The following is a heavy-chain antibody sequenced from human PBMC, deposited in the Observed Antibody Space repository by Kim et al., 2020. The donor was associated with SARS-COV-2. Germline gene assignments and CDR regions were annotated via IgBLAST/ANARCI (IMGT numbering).Heavy chain of an antibody. CDR3: ARVEMATITDAMDV. CDR1: GFTFSSCT. J-gene: IGHJ6*02. D-gene: IGHD5-12*01. CDR2: ISSTSSYI. V-gene: IGHV3-21*04. Sequence: GGSLRLSCAASGFTFSSCTMNWVRQAPGKGLEWVSSISSTSSYIYYADSVKGRFTISRDNAKNSLYLQMNSLRAEDTAVYYCARVEMATITDAMDVWGQGTTVTVSS.